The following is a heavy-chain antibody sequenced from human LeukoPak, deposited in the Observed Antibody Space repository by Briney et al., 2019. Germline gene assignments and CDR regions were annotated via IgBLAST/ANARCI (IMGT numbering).Heavy chain of an antibody. CDR1: GFTFDDYA. CDR3: AKAHLWFGENYYMDV. J-gene: IGHJ6*03. Sequence: GGSLRLSCAAPGFTFDDYAMHWVRQAPGKGLEWVSLISWDGGSTYYADSVKGRFTISRDNSKNSLYLQMNSLRAEDTALYYCAKAHLWFGENYYMDVWGKGTTVTVSS. CDR2: ISWDGGST. V-gene: IGHV3-43D*03. D-gene: IGHD3-10*01.